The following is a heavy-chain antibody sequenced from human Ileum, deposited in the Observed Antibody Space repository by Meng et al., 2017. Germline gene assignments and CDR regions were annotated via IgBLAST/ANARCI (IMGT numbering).Heavy chain of an antibody. D-gene: IGHD7-27*01. CDR2: ISASGGT. V-gene: IGHV3-23*01. Sequence: SGGGLVQAGGSLIFSCAASGFPFSAYAMGWARQAPGKGLEWVSSISASGGTNYADAVKGRFTVSRDNSKNTLFLQMTSLRAEDTAVYYCAKPAAGTGWGGSWGQGTLVTVSS. J-gene: IGHJ5*02. CDR3: AKPAAGTGWGGS. CDR1: GFPFSAYA.